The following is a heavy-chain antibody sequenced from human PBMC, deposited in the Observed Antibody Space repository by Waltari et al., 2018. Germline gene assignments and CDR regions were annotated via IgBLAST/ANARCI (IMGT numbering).Heavy chain of an antibody. Sequence: VYLVGSGGGLAQPGGSLRLSCAASGFSFSEFVMTWVRQAPGKGLESVAVSWHDGTNKYYADSVKSRFTVSGDNSKNTMYLQMNSLRVEDTAVYYCAPPRQWTFDSWGQGALVTVSS. D-gene: IGHD6-19*01. CDR3: APPRQWTFDS. CDR2: SWHDGTNK. V-gene: IGHV3-33*08. J-gene: IGHJ4*02. CDR1: GFSFSEFV.